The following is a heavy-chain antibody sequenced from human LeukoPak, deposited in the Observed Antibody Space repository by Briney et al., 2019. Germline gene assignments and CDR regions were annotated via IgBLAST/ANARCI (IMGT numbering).Heavy chain of an antibody. D-gene: IGHD2-2*01. J-gene: IGHJ5*02. CDR3: ARGGYCSSTSCPNRNWFDP. CDR2: IIPIFGTA. V-gene: IGHV1-69*13. Sequence: SVKVSCKASGGTFSSYAISWVRQAPGQGLEWMGGIIPIFGTANHAQKFQGRVTITADESTSTAYMELSSLRSEDTAVYYCARGGYCSSTSCPNRNWFDPWGQGTLVTVSS. CDR1: GGTFSSYA.